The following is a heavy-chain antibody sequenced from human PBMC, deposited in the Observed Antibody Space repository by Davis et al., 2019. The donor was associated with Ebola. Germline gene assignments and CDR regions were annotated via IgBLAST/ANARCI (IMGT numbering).Heavy chain of an antibody. CDR2: ISGSGGST. Sequence: PGGSLRPSCAASGFTFSSYAMSWVRQAPGKGLEWVSAISGSGGSTYYADSVKGRFTISRDNSKNTLYLQTNSLRAEDTAIYYCAKDKNYDFWSGYPHDAFDIWGQGTMVTVSS. J-gene: IGHJ3*02. D-gene: IGHD3-3*01. V-gene: IGHV3-23*01. CDR1: GFTFSSYA. CDR3: AKDKNYDFWSGYPHDAFDI.